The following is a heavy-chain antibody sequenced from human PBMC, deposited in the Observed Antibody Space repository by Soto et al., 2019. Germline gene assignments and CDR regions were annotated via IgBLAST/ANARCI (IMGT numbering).Heavy chain of an antibody. D-gene: IGHD3-3*01. CDR3: ARDRYSYYDFWSGSLPYYYYGMDV. V-gene: IGHV3-74*03. Sequence: PGGSLRLSCAASGFTFSSYWMHWVRQVPGKGLVWVSHIDSDGNSKTYADSVKGRFTISRDNAKNTVYLQMNSLRAEDTAVYYCARDRYSYYDFWSGSLPYYYYGMDVWGQGTTVTVSS. CDR1: GFTFSSYW. J-gene: IGHJ6*02. CDR2: IDSDGNSK.